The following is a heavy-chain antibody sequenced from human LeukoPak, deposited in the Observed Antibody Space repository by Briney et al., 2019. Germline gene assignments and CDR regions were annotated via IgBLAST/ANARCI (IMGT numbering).Heavy chain of an antibody. D-gene: IGHD6-19*01. Sequence: GSLRLSCAASGFTFSSYAMSWVRQAPGKGLEWIGYIFYSGSTNYNPSLKSRVTISVDTSKNQFSLKLISVTAADTAVYYCARAASGWSYFDYWGQGTLVTVSS. CDR3: ARAASGWSYFDY. V-gene: IGHV4-59*01. CDR2: IFYSGST. CDR1: GFTFSSYA. J-gene: IGHJ4*02.